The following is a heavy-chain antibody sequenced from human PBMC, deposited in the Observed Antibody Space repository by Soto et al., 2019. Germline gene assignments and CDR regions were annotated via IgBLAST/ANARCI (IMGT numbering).Heavy chain of an antibody. CDR3: ARPYSGYDHDAFDI. V-gene: IGHV1-69*02. Sequence: SVKVSCKASGGTFSSYTISWVRQAPGQGLEWMGRIIPILGIANYAQKFQGRVTITADKSTSTAYMELSSLRSEDTAVYYCARPYSGYDHDAFDIWGQGTMVTVSS. D-gene: IGHD5-12*01. CDR1: GGTFSSYT. J-gene: IGHJ3*02. CDR2: IIPILGIA.